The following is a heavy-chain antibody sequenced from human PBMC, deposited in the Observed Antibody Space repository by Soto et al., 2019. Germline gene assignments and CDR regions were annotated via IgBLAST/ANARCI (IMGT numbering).Heavy chain of an antibody. Sequence: LSLTCTVSGGSISSGDYYWSWIRQPPGKGLEWIGYIYYSGSTYYNPSLKSRVTISVDTSKNQFSLKLSAVTAADTAVYYCARLVIDIVLMVPGYFDYWGQGTLVTVSS. CDR1: GGSISSGDYY. D-gene: IGHD2-8*01. V-gene: IGHV4-30-4*01. CDR3: ARLVIDIVLMVPGYFDY. CDR2: IYYSGST. J-gene: IGHJ4*02.